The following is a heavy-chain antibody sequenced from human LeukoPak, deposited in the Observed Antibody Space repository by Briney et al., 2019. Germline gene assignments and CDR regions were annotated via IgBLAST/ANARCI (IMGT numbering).Heavy chain of an antibody. Sequence: PSETLSLTCSVSGYSITTGYYWGWIRQPPGKGLEWLGSIYHSGSTFYNPSLKSRVTVSVDTYKNQFSLKLSSVTAADTAVYYCARDRGRWPHYAFDIWGHGTMVTVSS. J-gene: IGHJ3*02. D-gene: IGHD3-10*01. CDR2: IYHSGST. CDR3: ARDRGRWPHYAFDI. V-gene: IGHV4-38-2*02. CDR1: GYSITTGYY.